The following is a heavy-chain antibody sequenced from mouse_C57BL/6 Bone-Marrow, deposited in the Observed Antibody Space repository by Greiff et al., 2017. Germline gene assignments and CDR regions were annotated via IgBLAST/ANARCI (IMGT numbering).Heavy chain of an antibody. Sequence: VQLQQPGAELVMPGASVKLSCKASGYTFTSYWMHWVKQRPGQGLEWIGEIDPSDSYTNYNQKFKGKSTLTVDKSSSTAYMQLSSLTSEDSAVYYCARSGDYGDYYAMDDWGQGTSVTVSS. V-gene: IGHV1-69*01. J-gene: IGHJ4*01. CDR1: GYTFTSYW. CDR3: ARSGDYGDYYAMDD. D-gene: IGHD2-4*01. CDR2: IDPSDSYT.